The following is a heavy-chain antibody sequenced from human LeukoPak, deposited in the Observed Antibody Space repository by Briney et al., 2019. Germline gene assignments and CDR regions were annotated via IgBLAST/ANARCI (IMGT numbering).Heavy chain of an antibody. CDR2: IKQDGSEK. Sequence: GGSLRLSCAASGFSFSSYWMSWVRQSPGKGLEWVANIKQDGSEKYYVDSVKGRFTIARDNAKNSLYLQMNSLRAEDMALYYCAKDVYYDILGAFDIWGQGTMVTVSS. CDR3: AKDVYYDILGAFDI. V-gene: IGHV3-7*03. J-gene: IGHJ3*02. CDR1: GFSFSSYW. D-gene: IGHD3-9*01.